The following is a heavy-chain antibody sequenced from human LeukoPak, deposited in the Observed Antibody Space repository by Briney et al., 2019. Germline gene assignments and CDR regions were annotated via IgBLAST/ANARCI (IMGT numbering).Heavy chain of an antibody. CDR1: GFTFSSYA. CDR2: TSASGGST. CDR3: AKGSTMLRGVIDY. J-gene: IGHJ4*02. V-gene: IGHV3-23*01. D-gene: IGHD3-10*01. Sequence: AGSLRLSCAASGFTFSSYAMTWVRQAPGKGLEWVSATSASGGSTYYADSVKGRFTLSRDTSKSTLYLQMNSLRAEDTAAYYCAKGSTMLRGVIDYWGQGTLVTVSS.